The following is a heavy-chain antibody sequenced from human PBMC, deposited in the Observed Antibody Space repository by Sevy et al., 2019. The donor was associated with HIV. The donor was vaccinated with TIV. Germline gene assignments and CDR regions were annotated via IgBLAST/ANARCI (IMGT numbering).Heavy chain of an antibody. D-gene: IGHD3-22*01. CDR3: ATTKDYYENSSSPFDY. J-gene: IGHJ4*02. V-gene: IGHV1-24*01. CDR1: GYTLTEFS. CDR2: FDPEDGEI. Sequence: ASVKVSCKVSGYTLTEFSMHWVRQAPGKGLEWMGTFDPEDGEIIYAQKFQGRVTVTEDTSTDTGYMELSSLRSEDTAVYYCATTKDYYENSSSPFDYWGQGTPVTVSS.